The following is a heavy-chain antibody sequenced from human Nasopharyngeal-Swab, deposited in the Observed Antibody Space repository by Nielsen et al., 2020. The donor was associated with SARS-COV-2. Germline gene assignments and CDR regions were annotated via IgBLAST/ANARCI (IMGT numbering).Heavy chain of an antibody. D-gene: IGHD6-19*01. CDR1: GFTFSNAW. V-gene: IGHV3-15*01. J-gene: IGHJ6*03. CDR2: IKSKTDGGTT. Sequence: GESLKISCAASGFTFSNAWMSWVRQAPGKGLEWVGRIKSKTDGGTTDYAAPVKGRFTISRDDSKNTLYLQMNSLKTEDTAVYYCTTDPQQWLAEYYYYMDVWGKGTTVTVSS. CDR3: TTDPQQWLAEYYYYMDV.